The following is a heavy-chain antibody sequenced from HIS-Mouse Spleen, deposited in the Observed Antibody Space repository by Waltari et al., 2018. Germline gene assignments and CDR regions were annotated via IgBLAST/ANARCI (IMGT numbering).Heavy chain of an antibody. CDR2: ISSSSSTI. Sequence: EVQLVESGGGLVQPGGSLRLSCAASGFTFSSYSMNWVRKAPGKGLEWGSYISSSSSTIYYADSVKGRFTISRDNAKNSLYLQMNSLRAEDTAVYYCARGASGSYYLVSVSDYWGQGTLVTVSS. D-gene: IGHD1-26*01. CDR3: ARGASGSYYLVSVSDY. J-gene: IGHJ4*02. V-gene: IGHV3-48*01. CDR1: GFTFSSYS.